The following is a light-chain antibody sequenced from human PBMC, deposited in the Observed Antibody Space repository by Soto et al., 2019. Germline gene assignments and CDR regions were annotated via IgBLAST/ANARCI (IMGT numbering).Light chain of an antibody. CDR3: SSYTSSSNWV. J-gene: IGLJ3*02. Sequence: QAVVTQEPSLTVSPGGTVTLTCASSTGPVTSDYYPNWFQQKPGQAPRALIYSTTKKHSWTPARFSGSLLGGKAALTLSGVQPEDEADYYCSSYTSSSNWVFGGGTKLTVL. CDR2: STT. CDR1: TGPVTSDYY. V-gene: IGLV7-43*01.